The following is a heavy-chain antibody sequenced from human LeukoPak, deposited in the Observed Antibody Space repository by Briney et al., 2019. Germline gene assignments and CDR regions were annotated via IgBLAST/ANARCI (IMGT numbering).Heavy chain of an antibody. Sequence: GGSLRLSCAASGFAISSYTMNWVRLAPGKGLEWVSSISSSGSKMYYADSLKGRITVSRDNAKNSLYLQMNSLRAEDTAVYYCARALEADYWGQGTLVTVSS. CDR1: GFAISSYT. J-gene: IGHJ4*02. V-gene: IGHV3-21*01. CDR3: ARALEADY. CDR2: ISSSGSKM.